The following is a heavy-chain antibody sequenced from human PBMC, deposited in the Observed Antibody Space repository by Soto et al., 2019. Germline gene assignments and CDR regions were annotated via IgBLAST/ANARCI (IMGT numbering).Heavy chain of an antibody. CDR1: GFDASVNF. J-gene: IGHJ6*02. CDR2: INNAGTT. CDR3: VRENYYYGMDF. Sequence: PGGSLRLSCAASGFDASVNFMTWVRQAPGKGLEWVSSINNAGTTFYADSVKGRFTISSDDSKNTLFLQMNSLRVEDTAMYYCVRENYYYGMDFWGQGTAVTVSS. V-gene: IGHV3-66*01.